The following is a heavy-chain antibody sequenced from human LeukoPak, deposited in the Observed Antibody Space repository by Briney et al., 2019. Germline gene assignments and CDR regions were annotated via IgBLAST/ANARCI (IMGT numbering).Heavy chain of an antibody. CDR3: AKHYGDYYYYYMDV. D-gene: IGHD4-17*01. CDR2: ISGSGGST. Sequence: PGGSLRLSCAASGFTFGNYAMSWVRQAPGKGLEWVSAISGSGGSTYYADSVKGRFSISRDNSKNTLYLQMNSLGAEDTAKYYCAKHYGDYYYYYMDVWGKGTTVTVSS. V-gene: IGHV3-23*01. J-gene: IGHJ6*03. CDR1: GFTFGNYA.